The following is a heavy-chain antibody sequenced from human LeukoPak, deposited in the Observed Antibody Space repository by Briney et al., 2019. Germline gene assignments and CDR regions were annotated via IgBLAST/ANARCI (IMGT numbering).Heavy chain of an antibody. CDR1: GGSISSSSYY. V-gene: IGHV4-39*01. Sequence: SETLSLTCTVSGGSISSSSYYWGWIRQPPGKGPEWIGSIYYSGSTYYNPSLKSRVTISVDTSKNQFSLKLSSVTAADTAVYYCARHVVDPVVVTAYWFDPWGQGTLVTVSS. CDR3: ARHVVDPVVVTAYWFDP. D-gene: IGHD2-21*02. CDR2: IYYSGST. J-gene: IGHJ5*02.